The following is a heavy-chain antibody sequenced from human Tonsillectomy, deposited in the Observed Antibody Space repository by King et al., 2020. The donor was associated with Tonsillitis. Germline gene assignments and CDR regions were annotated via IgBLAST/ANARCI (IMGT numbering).Heavy chain of an antibody. CDR1: GGSTSSNY. CDR2: IYYSGST. D-gene: IGHD6-6*01. Sequence: QLQESGPGLVKPSETLSLTCTVTGGSTSSNYWSWIRQPPGKGLEWIGYIYYSGSTNYNPSLKSRVTISVDTSKNQFSLKLSSMTAADTAVYYCARKTSIAAPFDYWGQGTLVTVSS. CDR3: ARKTSIAAPFDY. J-gene: IGHJ4*02. V-gene: IGHV4-59*01.